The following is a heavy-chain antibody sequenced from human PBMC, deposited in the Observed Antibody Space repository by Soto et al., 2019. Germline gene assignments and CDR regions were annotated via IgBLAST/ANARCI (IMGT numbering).Heavy chain of an antibody. CDR2: ISAYNGNT. V-gene: IGHV1-18*01. CDR1: GYTFTSYG. J-gene: IGHJ4*02. D-gene: IGHD2-8*02. CDR3: GTGTYNSHSDGVVSYYFAS. Sequence: ASVKVSCKASGYTFTSYGISWVRQAPGQGLEWMGWISAYNGNTNYAQKLQGRVTMTTDTSTSTAYMELRSLRSDDTAVYYCGTGTYNSHSDGVVSYYFASGGRGPLFTVPS.